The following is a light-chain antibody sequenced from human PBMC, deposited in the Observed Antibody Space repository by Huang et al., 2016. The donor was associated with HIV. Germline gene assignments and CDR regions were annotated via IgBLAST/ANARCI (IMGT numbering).Light chain of an antibody. CDR2: AAS. V-gene: IGKV1-16*02. Sequence: DIQMTQSPSSLSASIGDRVTITCRASQGIRNLLAWIQQKPGNAPRSLIYAASSLRSGVPSNFSGSGSGTEFTLTINSLQPEDFATYYCQQYKSYPFTFGLGTRLEIK. CDR1: QGIRNL. J-gene: IGKJ5*01. CDR3: QQYKSYPFT.